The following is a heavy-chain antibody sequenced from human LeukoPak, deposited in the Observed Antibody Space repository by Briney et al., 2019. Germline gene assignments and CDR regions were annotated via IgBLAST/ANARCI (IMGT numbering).Heavy chain of an antibody. D-gene: IGHD3-22*01. CDR1: GITLSNYA. Sequence: GGSLRLSCAVSGITLSNYAMGWVRQAPGKGLDWVAGISGSGGGTNYADSVKGRFTISRDNPKNTLYLQMNNLRADDTAVYFCAKRGVVIRVILVGFHKEAYYFDSWGQGALVTVSS. J-gene: IGHJ4*02. CDR2: ISGSGGGT. V-gene: IGHV3-23*01. CDR3: AKRGVVIRVILVGFHKEAYYFDS.